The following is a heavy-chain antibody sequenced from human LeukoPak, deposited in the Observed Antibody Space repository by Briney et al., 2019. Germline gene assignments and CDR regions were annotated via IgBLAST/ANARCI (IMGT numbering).Heavy chain of an antibody. CDR2: IYYSGST. V-gene: IGHV4-31*02. D-gene: IGHD2-8*02. J-gene: IGHJ4*02. Sequence: IGYIYYSGSTYYNPSLKSRVTISVDTSKNQFSLKLSSVTAADTAVYYCARVEGAGRGVFDYWGQGTLVTVSS. CDR3: ARVEGAGRGVFDY.